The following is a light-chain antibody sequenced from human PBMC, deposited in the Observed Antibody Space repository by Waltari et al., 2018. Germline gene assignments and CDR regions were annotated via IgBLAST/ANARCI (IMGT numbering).Light chain of an antibody. CDR1: DSVGIY. CDR3: QKYVSLPAT. J-gene: IGKJ1*01. CDR2: QAS. Sequence: ETVLTQSPGTLSLSPGERATLSCKASDSVGIYLAWYQQKPGQAPRLLHYQASNRATGIPDRFSGSGSGTDFSLTISRLEPEDSAVYYCQKYVSLPATFGQGTKVEI. V-gene: IGKV3-20*01.